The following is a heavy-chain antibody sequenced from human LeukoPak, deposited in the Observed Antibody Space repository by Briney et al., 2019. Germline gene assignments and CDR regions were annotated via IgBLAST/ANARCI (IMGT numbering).Heavy chain of an antibody. CDR3: ARDADGPGSLIDY. CDR1: GFTFSTYW. V-gene: IGHV3-74*01. Sequence: GGSLRLSCAASGFTFSTYWMQWVRQAPGKGLVWVSRINNDGSGTTYADSVKGRFTISRDNPKNTVFLQMNSLRAEDTAVYYCARDADGPGSLIDYWGQGALVTVSS. D-gene: IGHD2-8*01. CDR2: INNDGSGT. J-gene: IGHJ4*02.